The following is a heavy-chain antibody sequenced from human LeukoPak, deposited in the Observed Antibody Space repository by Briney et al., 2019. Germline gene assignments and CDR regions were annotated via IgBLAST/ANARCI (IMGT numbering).Heavy chain of an antibody. Sequence: TLSLTCAVYGGSFSGYYWSWIRQPPGKGLEWIGYIYYSGSTYYNPSLKSRVTISVDTSKNQFSLKLSSVTAADTAVYYCARVGISPYYYDSSGYYRHIFDYWGQGTLVTVSS. D-gene: IGHD3-22*01. V-gene: IGHV4-30-4*08. CDR3: ARVGISPYYYDSSGYYRHIFDY. CDR1: GGSFSGYY. CDR2: IYYSGST. J-gene: IGHJ4*02.